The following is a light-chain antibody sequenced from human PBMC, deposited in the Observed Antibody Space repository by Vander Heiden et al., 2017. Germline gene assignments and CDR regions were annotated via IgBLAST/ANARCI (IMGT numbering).Light chain of an antibody. J-gene: IGKJ4*01. CDR3: QQNYSIPLT. CDR2: AAS. V-gene: IGKV1-39*01. Sequence: IQMTPSPSSLSASVGNRVSITCRASQSISSYLNWYQQKLGKAPKLLIFAASSLQSGVPSRFSGSGSGTDFTLTISSLQPEDFATYYCQQNYSIPLTFGGGTKVEIK. CDR1: QSISSY.